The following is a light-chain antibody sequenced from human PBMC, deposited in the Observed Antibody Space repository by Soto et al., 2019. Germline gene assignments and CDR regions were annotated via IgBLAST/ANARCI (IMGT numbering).Light chain of an antibody. V-gene: IGKV2-28*01. CDR1: QSLLYSNGYNY. CDR2: LGS. CDR3: MQTRQTPFT. Sequence: DIVMTQSPLSLPVTPGEPASISCRSSQSLLYSNGYNYLDWYLQKPGQSPQLLIYLGSNRASGVPDRFSGSGSSTDFTLKISRVETEDVGVYYCMQTRQTPFTFGPGTKVDFK. J-gene: IGKJ3*01.